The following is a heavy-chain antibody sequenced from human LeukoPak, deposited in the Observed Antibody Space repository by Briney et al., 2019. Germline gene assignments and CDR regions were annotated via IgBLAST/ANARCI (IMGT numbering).Heavy chain of an antibody. D-gene: IGHD5-18*01. J-gene: IGHJ4*02. CDR1: GFTFSSYS. Sequence: GGSLRLSCAASGFTFSSYSMSWVRQAPGKGLEWVSSISSSSSYIYYADSVKGRFTISRDNAKNSLYLQMNSLRAEDTAVYYCARGIQLFTSGGGQGTPVTVSS. V-gene: IGHV3-21*01. CDR2: ISSSSSYI. CDR3: ARGIQLFTSG.